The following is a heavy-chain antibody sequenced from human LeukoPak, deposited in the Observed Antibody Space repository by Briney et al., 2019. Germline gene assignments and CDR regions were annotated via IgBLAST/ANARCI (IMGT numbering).Heavy chain of an antibody. J-gene: IGHJ3*02. Sequence: GSSVKVSCKXSGGTFSSYTISWVRQAPGQGLEWMGRIIPILGIANYAQKFQGRVTITADKSTSTAYMELSSLRSEDTAVYYCARGIIVVVPAAIDAFDIWGQRTMVTVSS. CDR3: ARGIIVVVPAAIDAFDI. CDR1: GGTFSSYT. CDR2: IIPILGIA. V-gene: IGHV1-69*02. D-gene: IGHD2-2*01.